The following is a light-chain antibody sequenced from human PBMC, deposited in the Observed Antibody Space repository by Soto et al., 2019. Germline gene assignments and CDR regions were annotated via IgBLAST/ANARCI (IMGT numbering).Light chain of an antibody. Sequence: ETVMTQSPATLSVSPGERATLSCRASQSVSTNLAWYQQKPGQAPRLLIYGPSTRATGIPARFSGSGSGTKFTLTISGLQSEDFSVYYSQQYHNWPLTFGGGTRVEIK. CDR1: QSVSTN. CDR2: GPS. V-gene: IGKV3-15*01. J-gene: IGKJ4*01. CDR3: QQYHNWPLT.